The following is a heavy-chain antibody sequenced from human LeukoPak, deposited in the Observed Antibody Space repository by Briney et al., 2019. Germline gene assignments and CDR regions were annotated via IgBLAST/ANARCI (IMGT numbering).Heavy chain of an antibody. V-gene: IGHV4-4*07. CDR2: IYTTGMT. CDR1: TASINSYY. J-gene: IGHJ4*02. CDR3: VRHGYTASHFFLDY. Sequence: SETLSLTCTVSTASINSYYWGWVRQPAGRGLEWIGRIYTTGMTHYDPSLQSRVTMSVDTSQKQFSLNLRSVTAADTAIYFCVRHGYTASHFFLDYWSQGVLVTVSS. D-gene: IGHD5-18*01.